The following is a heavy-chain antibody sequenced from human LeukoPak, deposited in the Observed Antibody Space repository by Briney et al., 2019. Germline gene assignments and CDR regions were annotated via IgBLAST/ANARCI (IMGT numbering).Heavy chain of an antibody. J-gene: IGHJ4*02. D-gene: IGHD4-17*01. CDR3: ARADYGHYFDY. Sequence: AASVRVSCKASGYTFTGYYMHWVRQAPGQGLEWMGWINPNSGGTNYAQKFQGRVTMTRDTSISTAYMELSRLRSDDTAVYYCARADYGHYFDYWGQGTLVTVSS. CDR1: GYTFTGYY. CDR2: INPNSGGT. V-gene: IGHV1-2*02.